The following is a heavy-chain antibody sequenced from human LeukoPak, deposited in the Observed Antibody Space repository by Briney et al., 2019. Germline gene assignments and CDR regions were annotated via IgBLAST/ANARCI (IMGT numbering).Heavy chain of an antibody. J-gene: IGHJ4*02. CDR3: ARFYCSSTSCLEDY. CDR1: GFTFSRHW. V-gene: IGHV3-7*01. Sequence: GGSLRLSCAASGFTFSRHWVTWVRQTPGKGLEWVANMNQDGSKKCYMDSVKGRFTIFRDNAKNSLYLQMNVLRADDTAVYYCARFYCSSTSCLEDYWGQGTLVTVSS. D-gene: IGHD2-2*01. CDR2: MNQDGSKK.